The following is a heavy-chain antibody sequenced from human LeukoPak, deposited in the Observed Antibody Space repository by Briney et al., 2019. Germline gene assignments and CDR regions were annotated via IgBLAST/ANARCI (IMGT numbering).Heavy chain of an antibody. V-gene: IGHV1-69*04. CDR3: ARDRESGIVVVPAAINWFDP. Sequence: ASVKVSCKASGGTFSSYAIGWVRQAPGQGLEWMGRIIPILGIANYAQKFQGRVTITADKSTSTAYMELSSLRSEDTAVYYCARDRESGIVVVPAAINWFDPWGQGTLVTVSS. CDR2: IIPILGIA. CDR1: GGTFSSYA. J-gene: IGHJ5*02. D-gene: IGHD2-2*02.